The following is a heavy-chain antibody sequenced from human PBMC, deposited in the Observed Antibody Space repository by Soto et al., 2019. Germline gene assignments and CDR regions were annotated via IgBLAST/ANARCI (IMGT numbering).Heavy chain of an antibody. CDR1: GGSISSYY. CDR3: ARRSYDSSGYSFDY. J-gene: IGHJ4*02. Sequence: SETLSLTCTVSGGSISSYYWSWSRQPPGKGLEWIGYIYYSGNTNYNPSLKSRVTISVDTSKNQFSLKLSSVTAADTAVYYCARRSYDSSGYSFDYWGQGTLVTVSS. CDR2: IYYSGNT. V-gene: IGHV4-59*01. D-gene: IGHD3-22*01.